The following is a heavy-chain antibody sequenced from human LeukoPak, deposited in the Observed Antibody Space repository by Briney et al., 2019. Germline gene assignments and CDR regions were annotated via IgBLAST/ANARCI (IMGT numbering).Heavy chain of an antibody. CDR2: IYYSGST. J-gene: IGHJ4*02. Sequence: SETLSLTCTVSGGSISSSSYYWGWIRQPPGKGLEWIGSIYYSGSTYYNPSLKSRVTISVDTSKNQFSLNLSSVTAADTAVYYCARPGYYYDSSGYYYRDYWGQGTLVTVSS. D-gene: IGHD3-22*01. CDR1: GGSISSSSYY. V-gene: IGHV4-39*01. CDR3: ARPGYYYDSSGYYYRDY.